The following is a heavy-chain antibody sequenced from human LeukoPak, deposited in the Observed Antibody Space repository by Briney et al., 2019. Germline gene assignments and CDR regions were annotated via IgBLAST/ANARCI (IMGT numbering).Heavy chain of an antibody. CDR3: ARTQKSMVRGEQFDY. D-gene: IGHD3-10*01. Sequence: PSETLSLTCTVSGGSISSGSYYWSWIRQPAGKGLEWIGRIYTSGSTNYNPSLKSRVTISVDTSKNQFSLKLSSVTAADTAVYYCARTQKSMVRGEQFDYWGQGTLVTVSS. V-gene: IGHV4-61*02. CDR2: IYTSGST. J-gene: IGHJ4*02. CDR1: GGSISSGSYY.